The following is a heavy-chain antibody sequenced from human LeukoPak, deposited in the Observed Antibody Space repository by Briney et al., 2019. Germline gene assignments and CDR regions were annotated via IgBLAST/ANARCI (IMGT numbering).Heavy chain of an antibody. J-gene: IGHJ3*02. CDR3: ARGTWDXXXTFDI. D-gene: IGHD1-26*01. CDR2: ISGSSSII. CDR1: GXTFSXXX. Sequence: LSCAASGXTFSXXXXXWVXXXXXXXLXXISYISGSSSIIYYTPSVKGRFTISRDNGKTSLYLQMNSLRDDDTAVYFCARGTWDXXXTFDIWGQGXXVTXXX. V-gene: IGHV3-48*02.